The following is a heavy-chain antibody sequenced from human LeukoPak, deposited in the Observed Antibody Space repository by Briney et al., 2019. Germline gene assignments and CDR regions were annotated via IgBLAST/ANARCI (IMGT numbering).Heavy chain of an antibody. V-gene: IGHV4-39*01. CDR2: IYYSGST. CDR3: ARRGPRAHYFDY. CDR1: GGSISSSSYY. Sequence: PSETLSLTCTVSGGSISSSSYYWGWIRQPPGKGLEWIGSIYYSGSTYYNPSLKSRVTISVDTSKNQFSLKLSSVTAADTAVYYCARRGPRAHYFDYGGQGTLVTVS. J-gene: IGHJ4*02. D-gene: IGHD3-10*01.